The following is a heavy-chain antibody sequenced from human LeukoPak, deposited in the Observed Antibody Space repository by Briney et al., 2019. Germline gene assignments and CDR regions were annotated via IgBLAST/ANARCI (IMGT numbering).Heavy chain of an antibody. CDR3: ARGYYSGTGCYMFDS. V-gene: IGHV3-21*01. CDR2: ISSSKTYI. CDR1: GFNFIDNS. J-gene: IGHJ4*02. Sequence: PGGSLRLSCAGSGFNFIDNSMHWVRQAPGKGLEWVSSISSSKTYIYYRDSVEGRFTISRDNAKNSLFLQMNSLRVEDTAVYYCARGYYSGTGCYMFDSWGQGTRVTVSS. D-gene: IGHD2-2*02.